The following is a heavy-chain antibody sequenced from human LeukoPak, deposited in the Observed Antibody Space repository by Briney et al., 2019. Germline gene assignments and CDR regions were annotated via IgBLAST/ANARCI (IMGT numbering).Heavy chain of an antibody. CDR1: GFMFSSYW. CDR2: IKQDRSEK. V-gene: IGHV3-7*01. J-gene: IGHJ6*03. CDR3: AGVKQRLVRLLGRDTTYNYYYYMDV. Sequence: PGGSLRLSCAASGFMFSSYWMSWVRQAPGKGLEWVANIKQDRSEKYYVDSVKGRFTVSRDNARNSLYLQMNSLSPEDTAVYYCAGVKQRLVRLLGRDTTYNYYYYMDVWGKGTTVTVSS. D-gene: IGHD6-13*01.